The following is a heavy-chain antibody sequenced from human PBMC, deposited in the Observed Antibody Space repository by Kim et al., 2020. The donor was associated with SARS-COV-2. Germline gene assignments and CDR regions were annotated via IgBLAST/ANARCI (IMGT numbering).Heavy chain of an antibody. CDR2: IIPILGIA. V-gene: IGHV1-69*02. Sequence: SVKVSCKASGGTFSSYTISWVRQAPGQGLEWMGRIIPILGIANYAQKFQGRVTITTDKSTSTAYMELSTLSSEDTAVYYCARPRYRDIVATSHPFDYWGHGTLVTVSS. J-gene: IGHJ4*01. CDR3: ARPRYRDIVATSHPFDY. CDR1: GGTFSSYT. D-gene: IGHD5-12*01.